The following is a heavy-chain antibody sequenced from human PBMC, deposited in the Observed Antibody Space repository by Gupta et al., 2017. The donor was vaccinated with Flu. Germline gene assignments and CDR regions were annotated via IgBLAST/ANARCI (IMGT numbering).Heavy chain of an antibody. J-gene: IGHJ6*03. D-gene: IGHD2-2*01. CDR3: SRVADLAYQHMDV. Sequence: EVQLVQSGGGLVQPGGSLRLPCAASGFTFSDYWMHWVRQAPGKGLVWVSRINSDGSTTSYPDSVEGRFTISRDNAKNTLYLQMSSLRGEDTAVYYCSRVADLAYQHMDVWGKGTTVTVSS. V-gene: IGHV3-74*01. CDR2: INSDGSTT. CDR1: GFTFSDYW.